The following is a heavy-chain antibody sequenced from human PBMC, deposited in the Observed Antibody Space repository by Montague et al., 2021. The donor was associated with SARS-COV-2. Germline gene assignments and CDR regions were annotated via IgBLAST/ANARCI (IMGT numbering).Heavy chain of an antibody. D-gene: IGHD3-16*01. CDR3: ARVSFVGRPFMNYYYGMDV. CDR1: GGSISSYY. V-gene: IGHV4-59*01. Sequence: SETLSLTCTVSGGSISSYYWSWIRQPPGKGLEWIGDIYYSGNTXXXPSXXXRVTISVDTSKNQFSLKLSSVTAADTAVYYCARVSFVGRPFMNYYYGMDVWGQGTTVTVSS. CDR2: IYYSGNT. J-gene: IGHJ6*02.